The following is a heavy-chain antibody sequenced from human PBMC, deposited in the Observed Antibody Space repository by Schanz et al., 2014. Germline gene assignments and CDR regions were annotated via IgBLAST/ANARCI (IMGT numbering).Heavy chain of an antibody. V-gene: IGHV1-18*01. CDR1: GYTFTRSG. CDR2: IGGYNAHT. CDR3: ARDRDQWDGNFCDF. J-gene: IGHJ4*02. Sequence: QVQLVQSGGEVKTPGASVKVSCKASGYTFTRSGISWVRQAPGQGLEWMGWIGGYNAHTNYAQKFQGRVTMTTDTSTSTVYMELRSLRSDDTAVYYCARDRDQWDGNFCDFWGQGTLVTVSS. D-gene: IGHD1-26*01.